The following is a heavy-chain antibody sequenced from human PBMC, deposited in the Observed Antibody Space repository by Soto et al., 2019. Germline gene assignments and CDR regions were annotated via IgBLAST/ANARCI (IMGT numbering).Heavy chain of an antibody. V-gene: IGHV3-74*03. Sequence: EVQLVESGRTLVQPGGSLRLSCAASTFTFNTYWMHWVRQAPGKGLVWVSRINSDGTKTTYADSVKGRFTISRDNAKNTVYLQMNSLRAEDTAMYYCATVATNSYNWVDPWGQGTLVTVSS. D-gene: IGHD5-12*01. J-gene: IGHJ5*02. CDR3: ATVATNSYNWVDP. CDR2: INSDGTKT. CDR1: TFTFNTYW.